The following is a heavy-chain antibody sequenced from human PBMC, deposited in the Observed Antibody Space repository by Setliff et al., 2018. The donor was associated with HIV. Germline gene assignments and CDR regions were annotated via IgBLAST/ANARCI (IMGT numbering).Heavy chain of an antibody. Sequence: SETLSLTCTVSNGSVSSNYYYWGWIRQPPGKGLQWIGNVYYSGSTYYTPSFRSRVTISVDSSKNQFSLKLTSVTAADTAIYFCARRRKFGAAAAGPMDYWGQGTLVTVSS. CDR3: ARRRKFGAAAAGPMDY. CDR2: VYYSGST. J-gene: IGHJ4*01. V-gene: IGHV4-39*01. CDR1: NGSVSSNYYY. D-gene: IGHD6-13*01.